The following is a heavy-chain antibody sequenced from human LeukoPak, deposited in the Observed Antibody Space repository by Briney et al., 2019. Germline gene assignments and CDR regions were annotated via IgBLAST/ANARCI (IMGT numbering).Heavy chain of an antibody. Sequence: GGSLSLSCAASGFTFSSYAMSWVRQAPGKGLEWVSAISGSGGSTYCADSVKGRFTISRDNSKNTLYLQMNSLRAEDTAVYYCARVPAATIYYYYYMDVWGKGTTVTVSS. J-gene: IGHJ6*03. D-gene: IGHD2-2*01. CDR1: GFTFSSYA. CDR3: ARVPAATIYYYYYMDV. V-gene: IGHV3-23*01. CDR2: ISGSGGST.